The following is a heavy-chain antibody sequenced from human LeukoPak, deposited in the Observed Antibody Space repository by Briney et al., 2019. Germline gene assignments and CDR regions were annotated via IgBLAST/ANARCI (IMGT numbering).Heavy chain of an antibody. Sequence: SETLSLTCTVSGGFIRSYYWSWIRQPPGKGLEWIGYIYYSGSTNYNPSLKSRVTISVDTSKNQFSLKLSSVTAADTAAYYCARGLETGPDRHFDSWGQGTLVTVSS. CDR1: GGFIRSYY. CDR3: ARGLETGPDRHFDS. D-gene: IGHD1-1*01. J-gene: IGHJ4*02. CDR2: IYYSGST. V-gene: IGHV4-59*01.